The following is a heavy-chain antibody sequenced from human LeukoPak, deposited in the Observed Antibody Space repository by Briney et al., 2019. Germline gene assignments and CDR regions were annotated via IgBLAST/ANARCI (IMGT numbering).Heavy chain of an antibody. D-gene: IGHD5-18*01. CDR2: IKQDGSEK. Sequence: GGSLRLSCAASGFTFSSYWMSWVRQAPGKGLEWVANIKQDGSEKYYADSVRGRFTISRDNSKNTLYLQMNSLRAEDTAVYYCARDVTRGYNYGSEEYWGQGTLVTVSS. V-gene: IGHV3-7*01. CDR3: ARDVTRGYNYGSEEY. CDR1: GFTFSSYW. J-gene: IGHJ4*02.